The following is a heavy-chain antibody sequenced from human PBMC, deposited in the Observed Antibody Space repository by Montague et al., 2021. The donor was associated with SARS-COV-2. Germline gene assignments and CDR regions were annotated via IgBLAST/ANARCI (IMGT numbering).Heavy chain of an antibody. V-gene: IGHV4-34*01. CDR2: INYGGST. CDR1: GTSFSGYY. CDR3: ARLRDGVVPSPILGVGPYYSYCYMDV. Sequence: SETLSLTCAVHGTSFSGYYWNWIRQPPGKGLEWIGEINYGGSTKYSPSLKSRLTISADTSKNQFSLKLTSVAAADTAVYYCARLRDGVVPSPILGVGPYYSYCYMDVWGRGTTVTVSS. J-gene: IGHJ6*03. D-gene: IGHD3-10*01.